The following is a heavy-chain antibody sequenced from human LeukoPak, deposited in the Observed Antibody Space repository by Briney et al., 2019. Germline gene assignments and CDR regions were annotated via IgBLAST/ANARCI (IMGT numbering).Heavy chain of an antibody. CDR2: IYSGGST. V-gene: IGHV3-53*01. Sequence: GGSLRLSCAASGITFSSSWMHWVRQAPGKGLEWVSVIYSGGSTYYADSVKGRFTISRDNSKNTLYLQMNSLRAEDTAVYCARAYAGGSYYYWGQGTLVTVSS. CDR1: GITFSSSW. CDR3: ARAYAGGSYYY. D-gene: IGHD1-26*01. J-gene: IGHJ4*02.